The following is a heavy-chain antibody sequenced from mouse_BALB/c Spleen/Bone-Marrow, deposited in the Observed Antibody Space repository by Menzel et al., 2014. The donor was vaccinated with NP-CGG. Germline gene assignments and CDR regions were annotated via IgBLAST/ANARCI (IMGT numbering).Heavy chain of an antibody. CDR2: IDPANGNT. Sequence: EVQLQQSGAELVKPGASVKLSCTASGFNIKDTYMHWVKQRPEQGLEWIGRIDPANGNTKYDPKFQGKATITADTSSNTAYLQLSSLTSEDTAVYYCAFYYYGSSPFAYWDQGTLVTVSA. D-gene: IGHD1-1*01. V-gene: IGHV14-3*02. J-gene: IGHJ3*01. CDR1: GFNIKDTY. CDR3: AFYYYGSSPFAY.